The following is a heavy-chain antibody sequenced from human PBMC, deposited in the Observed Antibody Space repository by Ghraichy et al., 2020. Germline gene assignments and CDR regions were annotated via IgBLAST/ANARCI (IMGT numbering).Heavy chain of an antibody. CDR3: ARGLYGGNDY. CDR2: IYYSGST. Sequence: SETLSLTCTVSGGSISSYYWSWIRQPPGKGLEWIGYIYYSGSTNYNPSLKSRVTISVDTSKNQFSLKLSSVTAADTAVYYCARGLYGGNDYWGQGTLVTVSS. D-gene: IGHD4-23*01. V-gene: IGHV4-59*08. CDR1: GGSISSYY. J-gene: IGHJ4*02.